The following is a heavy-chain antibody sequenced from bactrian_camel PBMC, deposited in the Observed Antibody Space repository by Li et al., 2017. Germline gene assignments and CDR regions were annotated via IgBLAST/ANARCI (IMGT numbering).Heavy chain of an antibody. Sequence: QLVESGGDLVQPGGSLRLSCAASGLTFGSTWMSWVRQAPGKGLEWVSSINSAGDSTYYADSVIGRFTISRDNAKSTLFLQMNSLKTEDTAVYYCAIESAAGWGCEYNDWGQGTQVTVS. CDR1: GLTFGSTW. V-gene: IGHV3S1*01. J-gene: IGHJ4*01. CDR3: AIESAAGWGCEYND. D-gene: IGHD5*01. CDR2: INSAGDST.